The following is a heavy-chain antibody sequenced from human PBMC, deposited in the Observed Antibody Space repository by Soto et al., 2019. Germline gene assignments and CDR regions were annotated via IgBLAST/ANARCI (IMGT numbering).Heavy chain of an antibody. CDR3: ARDFGMVRGVIITGFDP. Sequence: EVQLVESGGGLVKPGGSLRLSCAASGFTFSSYSMNWVRQAPGKGLEWVSSISSSSSYIYYADSVKGRFTISRDNAKNSLYLQMNSLRAEDTAVYYCARDFGMVRGVIITGFDPWGQGTLVTVSS. D-gene: IGHD3-10*01. CDR1: GFTFSSYS. V-gene: IGHV3-21*01. J-gene: IGHJ5*02. CDR2: ISSSSSYI.